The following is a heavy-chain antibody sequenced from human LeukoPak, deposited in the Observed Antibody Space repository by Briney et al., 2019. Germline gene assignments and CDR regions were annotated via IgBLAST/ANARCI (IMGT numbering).Heavy chain of an antibody. CDR1: GGTFTKWT. J-gene: IGHJ5*02. Sequence: ASVKVSCKASGGTFTKWTLNWVRQAPGQGPEWMGRIIPVLGSVNYAQKFQGRVTITADKGTAYMELTSLRSEDMAVYYCASATSWNWFDPWGQGTLVTVSA. CDR2: IIPVLGSV. D-gene: IGHD1-1*01. V-gene: IGHV1-69*08. CDR3: ASATSWNWFDP.